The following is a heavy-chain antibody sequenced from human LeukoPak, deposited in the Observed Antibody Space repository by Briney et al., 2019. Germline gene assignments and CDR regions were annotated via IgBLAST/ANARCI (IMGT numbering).Heavy chain of an antibody. CDR2: ISSSSSYI. CDR1: GFTFSSYS. Sequence: GGSLRLSCAASGFTFSSYSMNWVRQAPGKGLEWVSCISSSSSYIYYADSVKGRFTISRDNAKNSLYLQMNSLRAEDTAVYYCAGVLRYFDWLFPAHAFDIWGQGTMVTVSS. D-gene: IGHD3-9*01. J-gene: IGHJ3*02. V-gene: IGHV3-21*01. CDR3: AGVLRYFDWLFPAHAFDI.